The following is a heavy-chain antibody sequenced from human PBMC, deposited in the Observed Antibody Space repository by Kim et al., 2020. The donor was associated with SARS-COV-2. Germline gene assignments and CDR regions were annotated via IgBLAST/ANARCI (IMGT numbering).Heavy chain of an antibody. V-gene: IGHV3-7*01. CDR3: ARFPSDGSGFPDS. Sequence: GGSLRLSCAASGFTFGSHWMSWVRQAPGEGLEWVANMKQDGSEKYLDSVKGRFTISRDNAKNSLYLQMSSLRVEDTAVYYCARFPSDGSGFPDSWGQGTLVTVSS. J-gene: IGHJ4*02. CDR1: GFTFGSHW. D-gene: IGHD3-22*01. CDR2: MKQDGSEK.